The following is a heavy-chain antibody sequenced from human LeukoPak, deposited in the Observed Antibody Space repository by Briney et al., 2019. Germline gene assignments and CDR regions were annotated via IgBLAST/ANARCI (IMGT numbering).Heavy chain of an antibody. CDR3: ASATLRCSGGSCYEMDV. J-gene: IGHJ6*04. D-gene: IGHD2-15*01. Sequence: ASVKVSCKASGCTFIGYSMNWVRQAPGQGLEWMGGITPLFGTPDYAQKFQDRLTITADKSTSTAYMELSSLRSEDTAVYYCASATLRCSGGSCYEMDVWGKGTTVTVSS. CDR1: GCTFIGYS. V-gene: IGHV1-69*06. CDR2: ITPLFGTP.